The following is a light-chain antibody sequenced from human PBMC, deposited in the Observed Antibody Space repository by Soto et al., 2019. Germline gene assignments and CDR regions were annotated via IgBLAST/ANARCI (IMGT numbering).Light chain of an antibody. CDR1: QTIGSW. V-gene: IGKV1-5*03. CDR3: QQDNAYSWT. J-gene: IGKJ1*01. Sequence: DIQMTQSPATLSASVGDRVTITCRASQTIGSWLAWYQQKPGKAPKLLIYQASSLESEVPSRFSGSGSGTEFRLIISRLQPDDFATYYCQQDNAYSWTFGQGTKVEIK. CDR2: QAS.